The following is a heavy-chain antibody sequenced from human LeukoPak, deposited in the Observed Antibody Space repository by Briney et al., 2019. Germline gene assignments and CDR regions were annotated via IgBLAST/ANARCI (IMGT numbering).Heavy chain of an antibody. CDR2: IYSGGST. D-gene: IGHD3-3*01. V-gene: IGHV3-66*01. CDR3: ARLRFLEWLSDYNWFDP. J-gene: IGHJ5*02. CDR1: GGSISSYY. Sequence: SSETLSLTCTVSGGSISSYYWSWVRQAPGKGLEWVSVIYSGGSTYYADSVKGRFTISRDNSKNTLYLQMNSLRAEDTAVYYCARLRFLEWLSDYNWFDPWGQGTLVTVSS.